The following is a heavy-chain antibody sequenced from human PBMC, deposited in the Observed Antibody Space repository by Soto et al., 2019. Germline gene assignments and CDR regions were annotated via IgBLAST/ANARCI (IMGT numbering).Heavy chain of an antibody. CDR2: IYNSGIT. CDR3: ARGVTVFGLVSRFWFDP. Sequence: SETLSLTCTVSGGSISSGDYSWSWVRQSPGKGLEWIGHIYNSGITYYNPSLKSRGVITIDTSRNQFSLRLNSLTAADRAVYFCARGVTVFGLVSRFWFDPWGQGTVVTVSS. V-gene: IGHV4-30-4*01. D-gene: IGHD3-3*01. CDR1: GGSISSGDYS. J-gene: IGHJ5*02.